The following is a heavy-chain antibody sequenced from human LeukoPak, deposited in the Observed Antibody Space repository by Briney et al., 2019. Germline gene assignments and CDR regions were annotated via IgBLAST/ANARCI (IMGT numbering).Heavy chain of an antibody. CDR3: VRKFSFYMHV. V-gene: IGHV3-23*01. CDR2: ISPTGDST. D-gene: IGHD2/OR15-2a*01. Sequence: GGSLRLSCGASGLTLSRYAVNWVRQAPGRGLEWVSYISPTGDSTLNAEPVKGRFSVSRDNSKNMVYLQMDGLRAEDTATYFCVRKFSFYMHVWGKGPTVPVSS. CDR1: GLTLSRYA. J-gene: IGHJ6*04.